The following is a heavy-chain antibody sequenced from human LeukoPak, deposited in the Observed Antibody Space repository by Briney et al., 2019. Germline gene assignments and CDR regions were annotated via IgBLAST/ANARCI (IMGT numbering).Heavy chain of an antibody. CDR2: IKQDGSEK. D-gene: IGHD3-10*01. V-gene: IGHV3-7*01. CDR1: GFTFSSYW. Sequence: GGSLRLSCAASGFTFSSYWMSWVRQAPGKGLEWVANIKQDGSEKYYVDSVKGRFTISRDNAKNSLYLQMNSLRAEDTAVYYCARDLIRGPAWSDYWGQGALVTVSS. CDR3: ARDLIRGPAWSDY. J-gene: IGHJ4*02.